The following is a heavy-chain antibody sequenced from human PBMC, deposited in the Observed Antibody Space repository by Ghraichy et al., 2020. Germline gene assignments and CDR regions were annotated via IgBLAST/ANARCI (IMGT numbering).Heavy chain of an antibody. Sequence: GGSLRLSCAASGLIFSTYAMSWVRQAPGKGLEWVSAISGSGGSTYYADSVKGRFTISRDNSRNTLYLHMNSLRAEDTALYYCAKDQQWDLPSFNWFDPWGQGTLVTVSS. V-gene: IGHV3-23*01. D-gene: IGHD1-26*01. CDR1: GLIFSTYA. CDR2: ISGSGGST. J-gene: IGHJ5*02. CDR3: AKDQQWDLPSFNWFDP.